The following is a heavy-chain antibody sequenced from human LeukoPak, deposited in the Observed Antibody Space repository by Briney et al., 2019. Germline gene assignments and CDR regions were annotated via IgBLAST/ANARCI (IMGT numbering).Heavy chain of an antibody. V-gene: IGHV4-59*01. CDR2: IYYSGSS. CDR1: GGSIISSYY. J-gene: IGHJ4*02. CDR3: AGGTIFGVVMGY. D-gene: IGHD3-3*01. Sequence: PSETLSLTCTVSGGSIISSYYWIWIRQPPGRGLEWIGYIYYSGSSNYNPALKSRVTISLDTSKNQFSLKLSSANAADTAVYYCAGGTIFGVVMGYWGQGTLVTVSS.